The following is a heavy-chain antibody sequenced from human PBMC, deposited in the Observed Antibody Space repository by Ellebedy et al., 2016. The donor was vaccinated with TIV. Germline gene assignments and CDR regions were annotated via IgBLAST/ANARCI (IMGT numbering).Heavy chain of an antibody. J-gene: IGHJ4*02. Sequence: MPSETPSLTCSVSGGSISPYYWSWIRQPPGKGLQWIGFSYYTGTTNYNPTLKSRVTISVDTSKNQVSLRLSSVTAADTAVYYCASAPNQDFYDYWGQGTLVTVSS. V-gene: IGHV4-59*01. CDR3: ASAPNQDFYDY. CDR1: GGSISPYY. CDR2: SYYTGTT.